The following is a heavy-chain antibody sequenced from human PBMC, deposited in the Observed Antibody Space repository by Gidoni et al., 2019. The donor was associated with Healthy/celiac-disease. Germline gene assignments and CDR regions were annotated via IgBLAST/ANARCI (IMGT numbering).Heavy chain of an antibody. CDR3: AKVDSGYDDDNWFDP. D-gene: IGHD5-12*01. CDR2: ISYDGSNK. J-gene: IGHJ5*02. Sequence: QVQLVVSGGGVVQPGRSLRLPCAAAGFPCSSYGMHWVRQAPGKGLEWGAVISYDGSNKYYADSVKGRFTISRDNSKNTLYVQMNSLRAEDTAVYYCAKVDSGYDDDNWFDPWGQGTLVTVSS. V-gene: IGHV3-30*18. CDR1: GFPCSSYG.